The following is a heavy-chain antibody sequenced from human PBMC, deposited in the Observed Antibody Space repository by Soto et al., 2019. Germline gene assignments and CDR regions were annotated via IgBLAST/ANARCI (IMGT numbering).Heavy chain of an antibody. Sequence: PSETLSLTCTVSGGSISSGDYYWSWIRQPPGKGLEWIGYIYYSGSTYYNPSLKSRVTISVDTSKNQFSLKLSSVTAADTAVYYCARDIRVYYDSSGHGWYYGMDVWGQGTTVTVSS. D-gene: IGHD3-22*01. CDR2: IYYSGST. J-gene: IGHJ6*02. V-gene: IGHV4-30-4*01. CDR1: GGSISSGDYY. CDR3: ARDIRVYYDSSGHGWYYGMDV.